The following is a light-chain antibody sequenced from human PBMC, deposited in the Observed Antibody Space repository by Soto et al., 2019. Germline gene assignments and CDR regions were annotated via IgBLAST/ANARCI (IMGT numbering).Light chain of an antibody. CDR2: GAS. CDR3: QQYGSSPYT. V-gene: IGKV3-20*01. Sequence: EIVLTQSPGTLSLSPGERATLSCRVSQSVSSSYLAWYQQKPGQAPRLLIYGASSRATGIPDRFSGSGSETDFPLTISRLEPEDFAVYYCQQYGSSPYTFGQGTKLEIK. J-gene: IGKJ2*01. CDR1: QSVSSSY.